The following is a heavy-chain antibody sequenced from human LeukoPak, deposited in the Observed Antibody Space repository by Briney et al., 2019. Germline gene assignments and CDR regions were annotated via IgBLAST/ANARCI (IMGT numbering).Heavy chain of an antibody. V-gene: IGHV1-18*01. CDR2: ISAYNGNT. CDR3: ARGPGYCSGGSCYYYYGMDV. J-gene: IGHJ6*02. Sequence: ASVKVSCKASGYTFTTYGISWVRQAPGQGLEWMGWISAYNGNTNYAQKLQGRVTMTTDTSTSTAYMGLRSLRSDDTAVYYCARGPGYCSGGSCYYYYGMDVWGQGTTVTVSS. D-gene: IGHD2-15*01. CDR1: GYTFTTYG.